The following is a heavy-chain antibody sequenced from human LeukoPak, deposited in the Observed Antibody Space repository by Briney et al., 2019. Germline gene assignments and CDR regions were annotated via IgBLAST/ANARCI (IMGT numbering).Heavy chain of an antibody. D-gene: IGHD7-27*01. Sequence: GGSLRLSCAASGFTFSSYGMHWVRQAPGKGLEWVAFIRYDGSNKYYADSVKGRFTISRDNSKNTLYLQMNSLRAEDTAVYYCAAPVPSFFSGVDDAFDIWGQGTMVTVSS. V-gene: IGHV3-30*02. CDR2: IRYDGSNK. J-gene: IGHJ3*02. CDR1: GFTFSSYG. CDR3: AAPVPSFFSGVDDAFDI.